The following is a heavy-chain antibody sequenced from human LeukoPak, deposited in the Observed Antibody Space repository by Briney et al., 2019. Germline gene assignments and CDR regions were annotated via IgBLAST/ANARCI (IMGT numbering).Heavy chain of an antibody. J-gene: IGHJ4*02. V-gene: IGHV3-30-3*01. CDR2: ISYDGSNR. Sequence: GRSLRLSCAASGFTFSSYAMHWVRQAPGKGLEWVAGISYDGSNRYYADSVKGRFTISRDNSKNTLYLQMNSLRAEDTAVYYCARVDYDSSGYRLFDYWGQGTLVTVSS. D-gene: IGHD3-22*01. CDR1: GFTFSSYA. CDR3: ARVDYDSSGYRLFDY.